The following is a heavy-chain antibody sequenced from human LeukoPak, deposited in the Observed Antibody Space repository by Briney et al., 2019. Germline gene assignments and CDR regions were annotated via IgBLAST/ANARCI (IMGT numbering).Heavy chain of an antibody. Sequence: SVKVSCKASGGTFSSYAISWVRQAPGQGPEWMGGIIPIFGTANYAQKFQGRVTITADESTSTAYMELSSLRSEDTAVYYCARVRGMYYYGSGRYFDYWGQGTLVTVSS. V-gene: IGHV1-69*13. J-gene: IGHJ4*02. CDR1: GGTFSSYA. CDR2: IIPIFGTA. D-gene: IGHD3-10*01. CDR3: ARVRGMYYYGSGRYFDY.